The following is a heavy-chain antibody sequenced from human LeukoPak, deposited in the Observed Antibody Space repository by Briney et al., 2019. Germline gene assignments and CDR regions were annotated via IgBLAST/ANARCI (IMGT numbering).Heavy chain of an antibody. V-gene: IGHV3-21*01. CDR2: ISSSSSYI. CDR1: GFNFSSYS. J-gene: IGHJ6*03. Sequence: PGGSLRLSCAASGFNFSSYSMNWVRQAPGKGLEWVSSISSSSSYIYYADSVKGRFTISRDNAKNSLYLQMNSLRAEDTAVYYCARKLLSVVPAAPRAYYYYMDVWGKGTTVTVSS. D-gene: IGHD2-2*01. CDR3: ARKLLSVVPAAPRAYYYYMDV.